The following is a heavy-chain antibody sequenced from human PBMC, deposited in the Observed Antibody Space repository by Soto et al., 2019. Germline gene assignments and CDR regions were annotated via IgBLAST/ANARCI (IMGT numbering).Heavy chain of an antibody. J-gene: IGHJ4*02. CDR1: GVTFSNAW. CDR3: TTGLSNGYYNFDY. V-gene: IGHV3-15*01. D-gene: IGHD3-22*01. CDR2: IKGEADGGTT. Sequence: EGSLRLSCAASGVTFSNAWMSWVRQAPGKGLEWVGRIKGEADGGTTDYAAPVKGRITISRDHSKDTLYLQMNSLKTEDTAVYYCTTGLSNGYYNFDYWGQGTLVTVSS.